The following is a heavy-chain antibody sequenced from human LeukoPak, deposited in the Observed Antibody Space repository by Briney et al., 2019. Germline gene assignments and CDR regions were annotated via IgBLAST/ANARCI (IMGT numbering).Heavy chain of an antibody. Sequence: GGSLRLSCAASGFSLSSYSMNWVRQAPGKGLEWISYISHSGSAEHYTDSVKGRFTISRDNAKNALYLQMNSLRAEDTAVYFCARDYVFAFDYWSQGTLVTVSS. CDR2: ISHSGSAE. CDR1: GFSLSSYS. CDR3: ARDYVFAFDY. D-gene: IGHD3-10*02. V-gene: IGHV3-48*01. J-gene: IGHJ4*02.